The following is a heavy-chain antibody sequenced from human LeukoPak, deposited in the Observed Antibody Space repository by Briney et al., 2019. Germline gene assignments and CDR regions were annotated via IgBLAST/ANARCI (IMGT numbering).Heavy chain of an antibody. V-gene: IGHV3-48*01. CDR3: ARDVGYRSWFDP. CDR2: ITGSATTT. J-gene: IGHJ5*02. D-gene: IGHD5-18*01. CDR1: GFTFNTFG. Sequence: PGGSLRLSCATSGFTFNTFGMHWVRQAPGKGLEWVSYITGSATTTYYADSVKGRFTISRDNGKNSLYLQMNSLRAEDTSVYYCARDVGYRSWFDPWGQGTLVIASS.